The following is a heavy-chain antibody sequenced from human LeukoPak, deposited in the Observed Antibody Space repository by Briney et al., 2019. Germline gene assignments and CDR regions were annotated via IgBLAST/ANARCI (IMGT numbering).Heavy chain of an antibody. CDR3: AKFLPTHIVVANYYFDY. J-gene: IGHJ4*02. CDR2: ISGSGGST. D-gene: IGHD2-21*01. CDR1: GFTFSSYA. V-gene: IGHV3-23*01. Sequence: GGSLRLSWAASGFTFSSYAMSWVRQAPGKGLEWVSAISGSGGSTYYADSVKGRFTISGDNSKNTLYLQMNSLRAEDTAVYYCAKFLPTHIVVANYYFDYWGQGTLVTASS.